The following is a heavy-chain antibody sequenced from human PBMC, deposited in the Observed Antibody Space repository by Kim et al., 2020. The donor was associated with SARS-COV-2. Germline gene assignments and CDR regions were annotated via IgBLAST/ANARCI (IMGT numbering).Heavy chain of an antibody. V-gene: IGHV3-9*01. Sequence: GGSLRLSCAASGFTFDDYAMHWVRQAPGKGLEWVSGISWNSGSIGYADSVKGRFTISRDNAKNSLYLQMNSLRAEDTALYYCAKDFGIAAAGTEAVHFDYWGQGTLVTVSS. CDR3: AKDFGIAAAGTEAVHFDY. J-gene: IGHJ4*02. CDR2: ISWNSGSI. CDR1: GFTFDDYA. D-gene: IGHD6-13*01.